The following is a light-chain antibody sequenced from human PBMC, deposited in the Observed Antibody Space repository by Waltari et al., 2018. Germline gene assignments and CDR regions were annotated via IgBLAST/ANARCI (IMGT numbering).Light chain of an antibody. Sequence: DIVMTQSPDSLAVSLGERATINCKSSQSVLYSSNNKNYLAWYRQKPGQPPKLLIYWASTRESWVPERFGGSGAGTDFTLTIGSLQAEDVAVYYCQQYYDAPRTFGQGTKVEIK. J-gene: IGKJ1*01. CDR2: WAS. CDR1: QSVLYSSNNKNY. V-gene: IGKV4-1*01. CDR3: QQYYDAPRT.